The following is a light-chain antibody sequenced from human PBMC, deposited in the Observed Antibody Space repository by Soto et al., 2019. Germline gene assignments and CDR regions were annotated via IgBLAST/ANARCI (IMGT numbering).Light chain of an antibody. CDR1: QSVNSN. V-gene: IGKV3-15*01. J-gene: IGKJ1*01. CDR3: QQYRT. Sequence: EIVLTQSPVTLSVSSGERATLSCRASQSVNSNLAWYQQKPGQAPRLLIYGASTRANGVPARFSGGGSGTEFTLTISSLQSEDFALYYCQQYRTFGQGTKVEIK. CDR2: GAS.